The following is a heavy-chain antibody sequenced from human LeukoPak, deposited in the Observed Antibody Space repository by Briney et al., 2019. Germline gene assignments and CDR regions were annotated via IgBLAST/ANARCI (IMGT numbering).Heavy chain of an antibody. V-gene: IGHV4-34*01. Sequence: PSETLSLTCAVYGGSFSGYYWSWIRQPPGKGLEWIGEINHSGSTNYNPSLKSRVTISVDTSKNQFSLKLSSVTAADTAVYYCARGDFWSGWAFDPWGQGTLVTVSS. CDR2: INHSGST. CDR3: ARGDFWSGWAFDP. J-gene: IGHJ5*02. CDR1: GGSFSGYY. D-gene: IGHD3-3*01.